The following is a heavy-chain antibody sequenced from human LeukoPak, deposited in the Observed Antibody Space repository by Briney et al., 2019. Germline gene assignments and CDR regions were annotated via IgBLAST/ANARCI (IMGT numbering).Heavy chain of an antibody. CDR1: GYTFTGYY. J-gene: IGHJ4*02. V-gene: IGHV1-2*02. CDR3: AGPGPVRIAAYLY. D-gene: IGHD1-14*01. Sequence: GASVKVSRKASGYTFTGYYMHWVRQAPGQGLEWMGWINPNSGGTNYAQKFQGRVTMTRDTSISTAYMELSRLRSDDTAVYYCAGPGPVRIAAYLYWGQGTLVTVSS. CDR2: INPNSGGT.